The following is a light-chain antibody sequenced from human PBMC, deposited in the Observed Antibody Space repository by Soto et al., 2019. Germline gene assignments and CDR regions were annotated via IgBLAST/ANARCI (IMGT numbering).Light chain of an antibody. Sequence: QSALTQPASVSGSPGQSITISCTGTSSDVGSYNLVSWYQQRPGKAPKLMIYEGSKRPSGVSHRFAGSKSGNTASLTISGLQAEDEADYYCRSYAGSSTVVFGGGTKLTVL. CDR2: EGS. V-gene: IGLV2-23*01. CDR3: RSYAGSSTVV. CDR1: SSDVGSYNL. J-gene: IGLJ3*02.